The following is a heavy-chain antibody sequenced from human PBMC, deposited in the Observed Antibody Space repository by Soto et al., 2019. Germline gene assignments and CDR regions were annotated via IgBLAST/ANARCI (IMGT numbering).Heavy chain of an antibody. CDR2: INHSGST. V-gene: IGHV4-34*01. D-gene: IGHD1-26*01. CDR1: GGSFSGYY. CDR3: ASTPTSPWGYYFDY. J-gene: IGHJ4*02. Sequence: QVQLQQWGAGLLKPSETLSLTCAVYGGSFSGYYWSWIRQPPGKGLEWIGEINHSGSTNYNPSLKSRVTISVDTSKNQFSLKLSSVTAADTAVYYCASTPTSPWGYYFDYWGQGTLVTVSS.